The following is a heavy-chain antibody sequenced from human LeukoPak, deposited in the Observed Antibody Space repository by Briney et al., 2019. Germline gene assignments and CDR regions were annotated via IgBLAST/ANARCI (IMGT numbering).Heavy chain of an antibody. CDR3: ARPYSGSKCGDAFDI. CDR2: ITSSRIYI. V-gene: IGHV3-21*01. Sequence: GGSLRLSCAASGFTFSTYSMNWVRQAPGKGLEWVSSITSSRIYIYYADSVKGRFTISRDNAKNSLYLQMNSLRAEDTAVYYCARPYSGSKCGDAFDIWGQGTMVTVSS. J-gene: IGHJ3*02. CDR1: GFTFSTYS. D-gene: IGHD1-26*01.